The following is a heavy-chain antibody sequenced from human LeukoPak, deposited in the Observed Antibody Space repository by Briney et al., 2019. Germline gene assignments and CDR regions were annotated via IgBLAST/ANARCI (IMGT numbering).Heavy chain of an antibody. J-gene: IGHJ4*02. CDR1: GYSFADYY. D-gene: IGHD7-27*01. Sequence: ASVKVSCKASGYSFADYYIHWVRQTHGQGLEWMGWIYPKTGGTNYAQQFQGRVTMTADTSSSTAYMELSGLSSGDTALFFCARSHIRWGYRHFDFWGQGTLLTVSS. CDR3: ARSHIRWGYRHFDF. V-gene: IGHV1-2*02. CDR2: IYPKTGGT.